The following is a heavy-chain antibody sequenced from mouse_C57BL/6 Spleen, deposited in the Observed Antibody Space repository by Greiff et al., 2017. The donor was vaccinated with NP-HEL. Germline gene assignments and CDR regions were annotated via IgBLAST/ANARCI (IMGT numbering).Heavy chain of an antibody. J-gene: IGHJ4*01. CDR1: GFNIKDYY. Sequence: EVKLMVSGAELVRPGASVKLSCTASGFNIKDYYMHWVKQRPEQGLEWIGRSDPEDGATEYAPKFQGKATMTADTSSNTACLQLSSLTSEDTAVYYCTHYDYRYAMDYWGQGTSVTVSS. CDR2: SDPEDGAT. D-gene: IGHD2-4*01. CDR3: THYDYRYAMDY. V-gene: IGHV14-1*01.